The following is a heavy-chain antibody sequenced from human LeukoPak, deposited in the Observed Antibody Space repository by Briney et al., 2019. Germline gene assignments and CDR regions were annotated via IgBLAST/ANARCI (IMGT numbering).Heavy chain of an antibody. CDR2: IYSGGST. Sequence: PGGSLRLSCAASGFTVSGNFMSWVRQAPGKGLEWVSVIYSGGSTYYADSVKGRFTISRDNSKNTLYLQMNSLRAEDTAVYYCAKDLGSSWYVGSFDYWGQGTLVTVSS. J-gene: IGHJ4*02. D-gene: IGHD6-13*01. CDR1: GFTVSGNF. CDR3: AKDLGSSWYVGSFDY. V-gene: IGHV3-53*05.